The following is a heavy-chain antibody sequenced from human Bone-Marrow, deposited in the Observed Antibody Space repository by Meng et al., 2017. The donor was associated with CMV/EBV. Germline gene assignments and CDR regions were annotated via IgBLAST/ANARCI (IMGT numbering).Heavy chain of an antibody. CDR2: FDPSDGST. CDR1: GYTFTSYA. D-gene: IGHD2-2*01. J-gene: IGHJ6*02. Sequence: ASVKVSCKASGYTFTSYAMHWVRQAPGQGLEWMAIFDPSDGSTTYAQKFVARVTMSSDTSTSTVYMELSRLRSEDTAVYYCARDRIVLIPAASPYGMDVWGQGTTVTVSS. V-gene: IGHV1-46*01. CDR3: ARDRIVLIPAASPYGMDV.